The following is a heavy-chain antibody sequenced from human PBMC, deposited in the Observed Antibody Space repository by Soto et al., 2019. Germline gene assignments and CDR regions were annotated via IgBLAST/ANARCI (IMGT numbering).Heavy chain of an antibody. V-gene: IGHV4-38-2*01. J-gene: IGHJ4*02. CDR3: ERVIHDGSGSFFDF. D-gene: IGHD3-22*01. CDR1: AYSITSDHY. Sequence: PSETLSLTCGVSAYSITSDHYWGWVRQPPGKGLEWIGCVYHTGSSYNNPSLKGRLTISVETSKNQFILELSSVTAADTAVYFCERVIHDGSGSFFDFWGPGTLVTV. CDR2: VYHTGSS.